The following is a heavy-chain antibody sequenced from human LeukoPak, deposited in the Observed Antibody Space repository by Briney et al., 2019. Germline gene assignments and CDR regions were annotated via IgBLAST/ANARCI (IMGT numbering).Heavy chain of an antibody. Sequence: SETLSLTCTVSGGSISSHYWSWIRQPPGKGLEWIGYIYYSGSTNYNPSLKSRVTISVDTSKNQFSLKLSSVTAADTAVYYCAREKWELPDYWGQGTLVTVSS. D-gene: IGHD1-26*01. CDR3: AREKWELPDY. CDR2: IYYSGST. J-gene: IGHJ4*02. CDR1: GGSISSHY. V-gene: IGHV4-59*11.